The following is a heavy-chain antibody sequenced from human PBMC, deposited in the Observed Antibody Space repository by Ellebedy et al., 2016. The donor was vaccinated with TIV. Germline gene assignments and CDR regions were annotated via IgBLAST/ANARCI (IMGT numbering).Heavy chain of an antibody. CDR1: GFTFSSFT. CDR3: ARAAEYYYGLGSCNDY. J-gene: IGHJ4*02. V-gene: IGHV3-21*01. CDR2: ISSTSSYT. D-gene: IGHD3-10*01. Sequence: GGSLRPSXTASGFTFSSFTMNWVRQALGKGLEWVSSISSTSSYTYYADSVKGRFTISRDNAENSLYLQMNSLRAEDTAVYYCARAAEYYYGLGSCNDYWGQGTLVTVSS.